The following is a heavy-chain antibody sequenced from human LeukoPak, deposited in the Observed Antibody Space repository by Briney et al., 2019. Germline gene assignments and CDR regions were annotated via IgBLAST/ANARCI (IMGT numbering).Heavy chain of an antibody. D-gene: IGHD2-2*01. Sequence: AASVKVSCKASGYTFTSYGISWVRQAPGQGLEWMGWISAYNGNTNYAQKLQGRVTMTTDTSTSTAYMELRSLRSDDTAVYYCARDGLPGYCSSTSCPPGDYWGQGTLVTVSS. J-gene: IGHJ4*02. V-gene: IGHV1-18*04. CDR2: ISAYNGNT. CDR3: ARDGLPGYCSSTSCPPGDY. CDR1: GYTFTSYG.